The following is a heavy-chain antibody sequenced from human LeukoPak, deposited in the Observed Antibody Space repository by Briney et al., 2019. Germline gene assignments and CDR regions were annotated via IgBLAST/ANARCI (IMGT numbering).Heavy chain of an antibody. Sequence: PGESLRLSCAASGFTFSSYSMNWVRQAPGKGLEWVSYITSSSSTIYYADSVKGRFTISRDNAKNSPYLQMNSLRDEDAALYYCARGSSRNFDYWGQGTLVTVSS. CDR1: GFTFSSYS. V-gene: IGHV3-48*02. CDR2: ITSSSSTI. D-gene: IGHD2-2*01. CDR3: ARGSSRNFDY. J-gene: IGHJ4*02.